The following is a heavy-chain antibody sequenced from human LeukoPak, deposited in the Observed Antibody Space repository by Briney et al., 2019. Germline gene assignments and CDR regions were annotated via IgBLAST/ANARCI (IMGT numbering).Heavy chain of an antibody. CDR1: GYTFTAYY. D-gene: IGHD3-10*01. J-gene: IGHJ4*02. V-gene: IGHV1-2*02. CDR3: ARDHSYYDSGSYSNVDY. Sequence: ASVKVSCKASGYTFTAYYIHWVRQAPGQGLEWMGWINPNSGGTNYAPKFQGRITMTRDTSSSTAYMELSRLRSDDTAVYYCARDHSYYDSGSYSNVDYWGQGTLVTVSS. CDR2: INPNSGGT.